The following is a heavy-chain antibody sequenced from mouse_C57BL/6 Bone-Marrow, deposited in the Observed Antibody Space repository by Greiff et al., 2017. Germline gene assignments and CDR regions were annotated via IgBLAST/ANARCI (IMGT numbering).Heavy chain of an antibody. Sequence: QVQLQQPGAELVKPGASVKMSCKASGYTFTSYWITWVKQRPGQGLEWIGAIYPGSGSTNSNEKFTSKATLTVDTYSSTAYMQLSSLTSEYSAVYYCARPYYSNYWYFDVWGTGTTVTVSS. J-gene: IGHJ1*03. CDR3: ARPYYSNYWYFDV. V-gene: IGHV1-55*01. D-gene: IGHD2-5*01. CDR1: GYTFTSYW. CDR2: IYPGSGST.